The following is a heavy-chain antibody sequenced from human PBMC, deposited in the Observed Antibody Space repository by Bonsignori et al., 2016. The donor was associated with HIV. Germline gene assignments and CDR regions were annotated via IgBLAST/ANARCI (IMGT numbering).Heavy chain of an antibody. CDR1: GGTFSSYA. V-gene: IGHV1-69*10. Sequence: SVKVSCKASGGTFSSYAFSWVRQAPGQGLEWLGGIVPILAMANYAQKFQGRVTITADESTSTANMELSSLRSEDTALYYCLYILGDMVATVRTSWPYLGFDYWGQGTLVTVSS. D-gene: IGHD5-12*01. CDR2: IVPILAMA. J-gene: IGHJ4*02. CDR3: LYILGDMVATVRTSWPYLGFDY.